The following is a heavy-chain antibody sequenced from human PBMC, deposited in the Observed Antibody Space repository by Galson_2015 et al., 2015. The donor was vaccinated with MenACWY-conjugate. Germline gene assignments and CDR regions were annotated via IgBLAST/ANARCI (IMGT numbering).Heavy chain of an antibody. CDR3: TRTAGSYTGYIDC. Sequence: CAISGDSVSSNSAAWHWIRQSPSRGLEWLGRTYFRSKWYNDYAVSVKSRITINPDTSKNQFSLQVNSVTAADTAIYYCTRTAGSYTGYIDCWGQGTLVTVSS. V-gene: IGHV6-1*01. D-gene: IGHD5-12*01. CDR1: GDSVSSNSAA. CDR2: TYFRSKWYN. J-gene: IGHJ4*02.